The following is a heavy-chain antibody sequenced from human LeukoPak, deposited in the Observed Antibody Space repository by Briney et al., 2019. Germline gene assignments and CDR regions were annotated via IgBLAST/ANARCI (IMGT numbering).Heavy chain of an antibody. Sequence: GRSLRLSCAASGFTFSSYGMHWVRQAPGKGLEWVAVISYDGSNKYYADSVKGRFTISRDNSKNTLYLQMNSLGAEDTAVYYCARLYGDFDYWGQGTLVTVSS. CDR1: GFTFSSYG. CDR3: ARLYGDFDY. J-gene: IGHJ4*02. D-gene: IGHD3-16*02. V-gene: IGHV3-30*03. CDR2: ISYDGSNK.